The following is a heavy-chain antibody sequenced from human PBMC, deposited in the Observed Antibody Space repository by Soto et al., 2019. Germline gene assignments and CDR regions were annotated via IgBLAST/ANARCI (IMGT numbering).Heavy chain of an antibody. V-gene: IGHV3-72*01. CDR1: GFTFSDHY. D-gene: IGHD6-13*01. J-gene: IGHJ4*02. Sequence: SLRLSCAASGFTFSDHYMDWVRQAPGKGLEWVGRTRNKANSYTTEYAASVKGRFTISRDDSKNSLYLQMNSLKTEDTAVYYCARGRYQYSSSWYDYWGQGTLVTVSS. CDR2: TRNKANSYTT. CDR3: ARGRYQYSSSWYDY.